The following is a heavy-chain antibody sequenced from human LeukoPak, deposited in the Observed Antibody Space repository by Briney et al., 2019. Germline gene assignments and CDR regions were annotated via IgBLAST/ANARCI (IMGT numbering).Heavy chain of an antibody. CDR3: AKDRFWSGYDAFDI. CDR1: GFTFSSYG. V-gene: IGHV3-30*02. Sequence: GGSLRLSCAASGFTFSSYGMHWVRQAPGKGLEWVAFIRYDGSNKYYADSVKGRFTISRDNSKNTLYLQRNSLRAEDTAVYYCAKDRFWSGYDAFDIWGQGTMVTVSS. D-gene: IGHD3-3*01. J-gene: IGHJ3*02. CDR2: IRYDGSNK.